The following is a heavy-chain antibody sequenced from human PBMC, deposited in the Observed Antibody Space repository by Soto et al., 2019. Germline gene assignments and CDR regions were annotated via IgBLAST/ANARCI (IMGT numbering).Heavy chain of an antibody. CDR2: IWYDGSNK. V-gene: IGHV3-33*01. CDR3: ARGYDILTRSRNYYYGMDV. D-gene: IGHD3-9*01. Sequence: HPGGSLRLSCAASGFTFSSYGMHWVRQAPGKGLEWVAVIWYDGSNKYYADSVKGRFTISRDNSKNTLYLQMNSLRAEDTAVYYCARGYDILTRSRNYYYGMDVWGQGTTVTVSS. CDR1: GFTFSSYG. J-gene: IGHJ6*02.